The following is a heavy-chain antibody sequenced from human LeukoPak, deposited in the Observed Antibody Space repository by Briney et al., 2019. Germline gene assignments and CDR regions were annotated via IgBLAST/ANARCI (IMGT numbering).Heavy chain of an antibody. J-gene: IGHJ4*02. D-gene: IGHD1-26*01. Sequence: GGSLRLSCAASGFTFSSYEMNWVRQAPGKGLEWVSYISSSGSTIYYADSVKGRFTISRDNAKNSLDLQMSSLRAEDTAVYYCARDKEVGATRLDDWGQGTLVTVSS. V-gene: IGHV3-48*03. CDR1: GFTFSSYE. CDR2: ISSSGSTI. CDR3: ARDKEVGATRLDD.